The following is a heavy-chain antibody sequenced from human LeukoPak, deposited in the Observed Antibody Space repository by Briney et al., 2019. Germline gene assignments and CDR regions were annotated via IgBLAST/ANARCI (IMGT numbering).Heavy chain of an antibody. CDR1: GFTFSSYG. D-gene: IGHD1-26*01. CDR3: ARPFTEGSYSPWYFDY. Sequence: GGSLRLSCAASGFTFSSYGMHWVRQAPGKGLEWVAFIRYDGSNKYYADSVKGRFTISRDNSKNTLYLQMNSLRAEDTAVYYCARPFTEGSYSPWYFDYWGQGTLVTVSS. V-gene: IGHV3-30*02. J-gene: IGHJ4*02. CDR2: IRYDGSNK.